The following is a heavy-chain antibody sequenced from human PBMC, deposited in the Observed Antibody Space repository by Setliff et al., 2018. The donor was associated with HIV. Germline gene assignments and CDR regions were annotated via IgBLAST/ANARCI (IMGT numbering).Heavy chain of an antibody. J-gene: IGHJ4*02. Sequence: GESLKISCKGFGYRFTSYWIGWARHMPGKGLEWMGIIYPSDSDTRYSPSFQGQVTISADNSKSIAYLQMNTLRSDDTAVYYCAPVRDGYNYFFDYWGQGTLVTVSS. V-gene: IGHV5-51*01. CDR1: GYRFTSYW. CDR3: APVRDGYNYFFDY. D-gene: IGHD5-12*01. CDR2: IYPSDSDT.